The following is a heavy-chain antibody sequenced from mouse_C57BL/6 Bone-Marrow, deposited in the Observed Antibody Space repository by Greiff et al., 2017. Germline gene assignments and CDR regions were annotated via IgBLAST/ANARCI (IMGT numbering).Heavy chain of an antibody. J-gene: IGHJ4*01. CDR1: GFNIKDYY. CDR2: IDPEDGET. V-gene: IGHV14-2*01. D-gene: IGHD1-1*01. Sequence: EVQLQQSGAELVKPGASVKLSCTASGFNIKDYYMHWVKQRTEQGLEWIGRIDPEDGETKYAPKFQGKAPLTADTSSNTAYLQLSSLTCEDTAVYYCAGGFYYGSDYYAMDYWGQGTSVTVSS. CDR3: AGGFYYGSDYYAMDY.